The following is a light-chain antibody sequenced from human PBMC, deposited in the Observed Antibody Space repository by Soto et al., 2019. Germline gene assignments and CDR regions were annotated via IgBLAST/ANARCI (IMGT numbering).Light chain of an antibody. CDR3: TAHVGSNNIYV. Sequence: QSVLTQPPSASGSPGQSVTISCTGTSSDVGAYNYVSWYQQHPGKAPKVMIYEVSKRPSGVPDRFSGSKSGNTASLTVSGLQVEYVADYYCTAHVGSNNIYVFGPGTKVNVL. CDR2: EVS. CDR1: SSDVGAYNY. V-gene: IGLV2-8*01. J-gene: IGLJ1*01.